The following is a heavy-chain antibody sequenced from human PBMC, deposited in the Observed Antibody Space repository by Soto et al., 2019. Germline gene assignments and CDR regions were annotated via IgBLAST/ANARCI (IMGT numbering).Heavy chain of an antibody. Sequence: EVQLVESGGGLVQPGGSLRLSCAASGFTFSRYWMSWVRQAPGKGLQWVANIRQDGSEKYYVDSVKVRFTISRDNAKNSLYLQMNSLRAEDTAVYYCASVLGGGRFYGMDVWGQGTTVTVSS. CDR2: IRQDGSEK. CDR3: ASVLGGGRFYGMDV. J-gene: IGHJ6*02. CDR1: GFTFSRYW. V-gene: IGHV3-7*01. D-gene: IGHD2-15*01.